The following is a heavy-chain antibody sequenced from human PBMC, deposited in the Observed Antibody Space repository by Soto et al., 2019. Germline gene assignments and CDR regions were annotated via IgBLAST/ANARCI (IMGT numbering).Heavy chain of an antibody. CDR2: IYYSGST. Sequence: SETLSLTCPVSGGSVSSGSYYWSWIRQPPGKGLEWIGYIYYSGSTNYNPSLKSRVTIPVDTSKNQFSLKLSSVTAADTAVYYCARVLQSGCSSTSCYGTNFDYWGQGTLVTVSS. D-gene: IGHD2-2*01. V-gene: IGHV4-61*01. J-gene: IGHJ4*02. CDR1: GGSVSSGSYY. CDR3: ARVLQSGCSSTSCYGTNFDY.